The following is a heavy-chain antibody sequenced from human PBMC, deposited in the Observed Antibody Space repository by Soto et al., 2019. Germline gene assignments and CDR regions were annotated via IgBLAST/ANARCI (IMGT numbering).Heavy chain of an antibody. D-gene: IGHD3-10*01. J-gene: IGHJ4*02. Sequence: VGSLRLSCAASGFTFSRFELHWVRQAPGKGLEWISYISSSGSTAYYASSVEGRFTISRDNANNSVYLQMDSLRAEDTALYYCTRAAWFPYSSFYWGQGALVTVSS. CDR3: TRAAWFPYSSFY. CDR2: ISSSGSTA. V-gene: IGHV3-48*03. CDR1: GFTFSRFE.